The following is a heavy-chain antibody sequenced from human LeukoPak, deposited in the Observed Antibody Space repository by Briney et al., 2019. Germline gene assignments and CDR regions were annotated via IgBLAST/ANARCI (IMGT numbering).Heavy chain of an antibody. CDR3: ERDEGEYYDILAEPLGLEP. D-gene: IGHD3-9*01. Sequence: TSGKASCKASDGAFTTSAISWWRQAPGQGRKWMGRIIPIFVIANYAQKFQGRVTTTTDEPTGTAYMEARSLRSGTPPVYYCERDEGEYYDILAEPLGLEPWGQGTLVTVSS. V-gene: IGHV1-69*05. J-gene: IGHJ5*02. CDR2: IIPIFVIA. CDR1: DGAFTTSA.